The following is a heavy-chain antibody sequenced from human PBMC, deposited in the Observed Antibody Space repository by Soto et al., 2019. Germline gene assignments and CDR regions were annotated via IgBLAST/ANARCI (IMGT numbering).Heavy chain of an antibody. Sequence: XETLSLTCAVDGGYFRGYYWSWIRQQPGKGLEWIGEINHSGSTNYNPSLKSRVTISVDTSKNQFSLKLSSVTAADTAVYYCARSGYYGSRSYYPRNWFDPWGQGTLVTVSS. CDR1: GGYFRGYY. V-gene: IGHV4-34*01. J-gene: IGHJ5*02. CDR2: INHSGST. CDR3: ARSGYYGSRSYYPRNWFDP. D-gene: IGHD3-10*01.